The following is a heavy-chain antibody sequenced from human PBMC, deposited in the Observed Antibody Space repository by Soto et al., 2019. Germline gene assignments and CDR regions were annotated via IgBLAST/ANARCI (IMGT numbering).Heavy chain of an antibody. Sequence: PGGSLRLSCTASGFTFGDYAMSWFRQAPGKGLEWVGFIRSKAYGGTTEYAASVKGRFTISRDNSKNTLYLQMNSLRAEDTAVYYCARDPEWLFDYYYYGMDVWGQGTTVTVSS. V-gene: IGHV3-49*03. CDR3: ARDPEWLFDYYYYGMDV. CDR1: GFTFGDYA. J-gene: IGHJ6*02. D-gene: IGHD3-3*01. CDR2: IRSKAYGGTT.